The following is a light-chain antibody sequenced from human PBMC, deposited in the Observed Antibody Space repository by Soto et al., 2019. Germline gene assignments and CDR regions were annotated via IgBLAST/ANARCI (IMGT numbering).Light chain of an antibody. CDR1: QSVNNF. V-gene: IGKV3-20*01. J-gene: IGKJ5*01. CDR3: QQYVSLPIP. Sequence: EILVAQSPATLSLSQGERATLSCRASQSVNNFLAWYQQKPGQAPRLLIFDASYRASGIPGRFSGSGSGTDFTLTINRVAPEDFAVYYCQQYVSLPIPFGQGTRLEIK. CDR2: DAS.